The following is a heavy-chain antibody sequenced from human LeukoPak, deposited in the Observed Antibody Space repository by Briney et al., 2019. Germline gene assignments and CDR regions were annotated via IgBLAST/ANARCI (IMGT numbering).Heavy chain of an antibody. Sequence: GGSLRLSCAASGFTFSSYGMSWVRQAPGKGLEWVSSIGGRGGSAYYADSVKGRFTISRDNAKKSLYLQMNSLRAEDTAVYYCARGVDNHDILTGGMDVWGKGTTVTISS. CDR1: GFTFSSYG. CDR3: ARGVDNHDILTGGMDV. CDR2: IGGRGGSA. D-gene: IGHD3-9*01. J-gene: IGHJ6*04. V-gene: IGHV3-23*01.